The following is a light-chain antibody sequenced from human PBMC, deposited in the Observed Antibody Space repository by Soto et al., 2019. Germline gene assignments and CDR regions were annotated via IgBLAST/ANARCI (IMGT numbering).Light chain of an antibody. CDR3: QQYGSSPPT. CDR2: DAS. J-gene: IGKJ1*01. Sequence: EIVLTQSPGTLSLSPGERASLSCRASQSVSSSYLAWYQQIPGQAPRLLINDASRRATAIPDRFSASGSGTDFTLNISRLEPEDFAVYYCQQYGSSPPTFGQGTKVDIK. CDR1: QSVSSSY. V-gene: IGKV3-20*01.